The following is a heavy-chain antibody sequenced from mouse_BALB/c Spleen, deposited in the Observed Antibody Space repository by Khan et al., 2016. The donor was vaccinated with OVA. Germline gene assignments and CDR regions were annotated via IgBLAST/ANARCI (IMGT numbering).Heavy chain of an antibody. CDR3: VRSGYDSFAF. CDR1: GYTFTDYN. J-gene: IGHJ3*01. V-gene: IGHV1S29*02. Sequence: VQLQQSGPEVVKPGASVKISCKASGYTFTDYNMDWLKQRHGKSLEWIGYFFPNSGGSGYNQKFKTKATLTVDLSSTTAYMDLRSLTSEDSAVYDCVRSGYDSFAFWGQGTLVTVSA. D-gene: IGHD2-2*01. CDR2: FFPNSGGS.